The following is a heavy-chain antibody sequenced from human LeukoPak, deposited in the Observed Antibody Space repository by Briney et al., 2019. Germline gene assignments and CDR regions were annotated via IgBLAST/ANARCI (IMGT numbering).Heavy chain of an antibody. D-gene: IGHD2-15*01. V-gene: IGHV4-34*01. Sequence: NPSETLSLTCAVYGGSFSGYYWSWIRQPPGKGLEWIGEINHSGSTNYNPSLKSRVTISVDTSKNQFSLKLSSVTAADTAVYYCARGRVVVAATRYYYYGMDVWGQGTTVTVSS. J-gene: IGHJ6*02. CDR2: INHSGST. CDR1: GGSFSGYY. CDR3: ARGRVVVAATRYYYYGMDV.